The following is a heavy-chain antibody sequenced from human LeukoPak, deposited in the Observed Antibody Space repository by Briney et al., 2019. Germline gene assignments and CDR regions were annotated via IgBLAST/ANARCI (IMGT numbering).Heavy chain of an antibody. V-gene: IGHV3-48*01. CDR2: ISSSSSTI. J-gene: IGHJ4*02. CDR3: AKDRTYESSGYLDY. CDR1: GFTFSSYW. Sequence: PGGSLRLSCAASGFTFSSYWMSWVRQAPGKGLEWVSYISSSSSTIYYADSVKGRFTISRDNAKNSLYLQMNSLRTEDTAVYYCAKDRTYESSGYLDYWGQGTLVTVSS. D-gene: IGHD3-22*01.